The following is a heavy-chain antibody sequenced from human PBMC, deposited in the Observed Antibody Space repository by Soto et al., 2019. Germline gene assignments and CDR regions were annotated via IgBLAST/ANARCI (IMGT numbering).Heavy chain of an antibody. D-gene: IGHD3-22*01. J-gene: IGHJ3*02. V-gene: IGHV1-3*01. CDR3: ARGRGYYDSSGYYPDAFGI. CDR2: INAGNGNT. CDR1: GYTFTSYA. Sequence: ASVKVSCKASGYTFTSYAMHWVRQAPGQRLEWMGWINAGNGNTKYSQKFQGRVTITRDTSASTAYMELSSLRSEDTAVYYCARGRGYYDSSGYYPDAFGIWGQGTMVTVSS.